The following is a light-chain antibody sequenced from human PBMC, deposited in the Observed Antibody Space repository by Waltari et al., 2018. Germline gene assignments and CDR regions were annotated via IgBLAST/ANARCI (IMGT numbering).Light chain of an antibody. CDR1: QRLLSTDGKTY. J-gene: IGKJ2*01. CDR3: MQATHIPYT. Sequence: DTVMTQTPLSLSVTPGQPASISCKSSQRLLSTDGKTYLYWYLEKPGQSPQLLIDEGSVRFSGVPDRFSGSGSGTDFTLKISRVEAEDVGIYYCMQATHIPYTFGQGTKLQIK. CDR2: EGS. V-gene: IGKV2-29*02.